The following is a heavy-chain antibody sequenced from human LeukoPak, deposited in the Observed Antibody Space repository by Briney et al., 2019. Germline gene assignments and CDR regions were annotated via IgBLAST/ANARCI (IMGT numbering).Heavy chain of an antibody. CDR2: ISHDGSNK. Sequence: GGSLRLSCAASGFTFSSYAMHWVRQAPGKGLEWVALISHDGSNKYYEDSVKGRFTVSRDNSENTLYLQMNSLRAEDTAVYYCARVRHYPRDPPGYWGQGTLVTVSS. V-gene: IGHV3-30*04. CDR1: GFTFSSYA. D-gene: IGHD2-21*02. CDR3: ARVRHYPRDPPGY. J-gene: IGHJ4*02.